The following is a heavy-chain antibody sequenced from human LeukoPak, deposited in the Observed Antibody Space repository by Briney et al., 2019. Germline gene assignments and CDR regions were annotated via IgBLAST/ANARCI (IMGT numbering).Heavy chain of an antibody. CDR1: GDSVSSNSAA. D-gene: IGHD3-3*01. J-gene: IGHJ6*02. CDR3: ARARLDVLRFLEFYGMDV. Sequence: SQTLSLTCAISGDSVSSNSAAWNWIRQSPSRGLEWLGRTYYRSKWYNDHAVSVKSRITINPDTSKNQFSLQLNSVTPEDTAVYYCARARLDVLRFLEFYGMDVWGQGTTVTVSS. V-gene: IGHV6-1*01. CDR2: TYYRSKWYN.